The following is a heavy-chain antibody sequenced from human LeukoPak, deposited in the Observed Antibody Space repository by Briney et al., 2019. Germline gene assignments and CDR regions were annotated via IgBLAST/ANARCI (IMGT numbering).Heavy chain of an antibody. Sequence: SETLSLTCSVSGGSIGSYYWSWIRQPPGKGLEWIGYLYNTGSTNYNPSLKSRITISADTSKNQLSLRLESVTAADTAVYYCAGSATGTHAEIGYWGQGTLVTVSS. D-gene: IGHD1-1*01. CDR2: LYNTGST. CDR1: GGSIGSYY. J-gene: IGHJ4*02. V-gene: IGHV4-59*01. CDR3: AGSATGTHAEIGY.